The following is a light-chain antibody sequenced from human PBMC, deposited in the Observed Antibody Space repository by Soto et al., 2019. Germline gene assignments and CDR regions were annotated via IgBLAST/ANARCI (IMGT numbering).Light chain of an antibody. Sequence: DIQMTQSPSSLSPSVGARVTITCRASQGIRKNLGWYQQKPGKAPKRLIYAASTLQSGVPSRFSGSGSGTEFTLTISSLQPEDFATYYCLQHNTYPRTFGQGTKVEIK. CDR3: LQHNTYPRT. V-gene: IGKV1-17*01. CDR1: QGIRKN. CDR2: AAS. J-gene: IGKJ1*01.